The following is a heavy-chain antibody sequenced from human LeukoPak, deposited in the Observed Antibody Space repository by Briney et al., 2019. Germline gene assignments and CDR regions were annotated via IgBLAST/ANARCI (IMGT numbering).Heavy chain of an antibody. D-gene: IGHD3-22*01. J-gene: IGHJ4*02. CDR3: ATVSSFDSNFYSYF. V-gene: IGHV1-24*01. Sequence: GASVKVSCKVSEYTLTQLFIHWVRQAPGEGLEWMGGFDPENGEMIYAQKFQGRVTMSEDTSTDTAYMDLSSLRSEDTAIYYCATVSSFDSNFYSYFWGQGTLVTVSS. CDR1: EYTLTQLF. CDR2: FDPENGEM.